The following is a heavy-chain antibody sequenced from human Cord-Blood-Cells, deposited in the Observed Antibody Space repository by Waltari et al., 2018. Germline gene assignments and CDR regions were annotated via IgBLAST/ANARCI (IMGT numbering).Heavy chain of an antibody. CDR2: INHSGST. Sequence: QVQLQQWGAGLLKPSETLSLTCAVHGGSFSGYYWSCIRQPPGKGLEWIGEINHSGSTNYNPSLKSRVTISVDTSKNQFSLKLSSVTAADTAVYYCARGPYSSSFPFDYWGQGTLVTVSS. D-gene: IGHD6-6*01. CDR3: ARGPYSSSFPFDY. V-gene: IGHV4-34*01. CDR1: GGSFSGYY. J-gene: IGHJ4*02.